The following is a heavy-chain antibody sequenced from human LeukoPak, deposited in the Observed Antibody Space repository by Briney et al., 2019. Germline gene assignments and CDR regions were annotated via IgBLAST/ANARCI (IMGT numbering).Heavy chain of an antibody. J-gene: IGHJ5*02. CDR2: INPDSGGT. Sequence: ASVKVSCKASGYTFTGYYKHWVRQAPGQGLEWMGWINPDSGGTNYAQKFQGRVTMTRDTSISTAYMELSRLRSDDTAVYYCARDIRTYYYGSGSSTNWFDPWGQGTLVTVSS. CDR3: ARDIRTYYYGSGSSTNWFDP. V-gene: IGHV1-2*02. CDR1: GYTFTGYY. D-gene: IGHD3-10*01.